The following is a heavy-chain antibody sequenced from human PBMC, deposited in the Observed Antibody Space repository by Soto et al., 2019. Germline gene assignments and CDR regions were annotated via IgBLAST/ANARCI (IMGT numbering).Heavy chain of an antibody. CDR2: IIPIFGTA. CDR3: ARDSFAAAAGYYYYGMDV. CDR1: GGTFSSYA. V-gene: IGHV1-69*01. D-gene: IGHD6-13*01. J-gene: IGHJ6*02. Sequence: QVQLVQSGAEVKKPGSSVKVSCKASGGTFSSYAISWVRQAPGQGLEWMGGIIPIFGTANYAQQFQGRVTITADESTSTAYMELSSLRSEDTAVYYCARDSFAAAAGYYYYGMDVWGQGTTVTVSS.